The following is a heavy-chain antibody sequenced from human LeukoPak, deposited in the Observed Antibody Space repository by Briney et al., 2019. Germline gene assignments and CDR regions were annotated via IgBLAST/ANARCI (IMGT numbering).Heavy chain of an antibody. CDR2: IYHSGST. CDR3: ARDAVQLESDAFDI. J-gene: IGHJ3*02. CDR1: GGSISSYY. V-gene: IGHV4-59*12. Sequence: SETLSLTCTVSGGSISSYYWSWIRQPPGKGLEWIGYIYHSGSTYYNPSLKSRVTISVDRSKNQFSLKLSSVTAADTAVYYCARDAVQLESDAFDIWGQGTMVTVSS. D-gene: IGHD1-1*01.